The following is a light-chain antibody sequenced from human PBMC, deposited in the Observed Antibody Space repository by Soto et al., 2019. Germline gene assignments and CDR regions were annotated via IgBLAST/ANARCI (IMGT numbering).Light chain of an antibody. CDR1: SSDVGAYNY. CDR2: EVT. J-gene: IGLJ3*02. V-gene: IGLV2-8*01. Sequence: QSALTQPPSASGSPGQSVTISCTGTSSDVGAYNYVSWYQQHAGKAPKLVIYEVTKRPSGVPDRFSGSKSANKASLTVSGLRAEDEADYYCSSFASSNTWVFGGGTKLTVL. CDR3: SSFASSNTWV.